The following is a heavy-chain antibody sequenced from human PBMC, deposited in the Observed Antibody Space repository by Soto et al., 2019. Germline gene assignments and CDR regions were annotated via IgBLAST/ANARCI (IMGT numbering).Heavy chain of an antibody. Sequence: QVQLVESGGGVVQPGRSLRLSCAASGFTFSSYAMHWVRQAPGKGLEWVAVISYDGSNKYYADSVKGRFTISRDNSKNTLYLQMNSLRAEDTAVYYCARDADYYGSGSYIIGYWGQGTLVTVSS. CDR3: ARDADYYGSGSYIIGY. D-gene: IGHD3-10*01. CDR1: GFTFSSYA. J-gene: IGHJ4*02. V-gene: IGHV3-30-3*01. CDR2: ISYDGSNK.